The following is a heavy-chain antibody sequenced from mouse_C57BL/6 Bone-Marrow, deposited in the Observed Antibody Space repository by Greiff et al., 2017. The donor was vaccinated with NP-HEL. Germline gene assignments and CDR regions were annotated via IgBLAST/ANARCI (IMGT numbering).Heavy chain of an antibody. V-gene: IGHV7-3*01. J-gene: IGHJ2*01. CDR1: GFTFTDYY. Sequence: EVMLVESGGGLVQPGGSLSLSCAASGFTFTDYYMSWVRQPPGKALEWLGFIRNKANGYTTEYSASVKGRFTISRDNSQSILYLQMNALRAEDSATYYCARLSTTVVGDDWGQGTTLTVSS. D-gene: IGHD1-1*01. CDR3: ARLSTTVVGDD. CDR2: IRNKANGYTT.